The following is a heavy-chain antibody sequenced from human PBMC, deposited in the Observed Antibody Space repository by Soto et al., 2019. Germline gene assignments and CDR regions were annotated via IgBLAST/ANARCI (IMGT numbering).Heavy chain of an antibody. CDR3: ARSKLVVLNDFES. V-gene: IGHV1-69*02. J-gene: IGHJ4*02. Sequence: QVQLGQSGTEVKKPGSSVKVSCKASGGTFRNYPINWVRQAPGQGLEWMGSIFPLTDIPDYAQNVQARLTISADKSTSTAYMELSGLTSDDTSMYFCARSKLVVLNDFESWGQGTLVTVSS. CDR2: IFPLTDIP. CDR1: GGTFRNYP. D-gene: IGHD3-3*02.